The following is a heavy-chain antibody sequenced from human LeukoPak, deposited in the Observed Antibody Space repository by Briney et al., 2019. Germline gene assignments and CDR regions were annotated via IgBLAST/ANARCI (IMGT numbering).Heavy chain of an antibody. CDR3: ARAGATYYYDSSGYPPDY. CDR1: GYTFTGYY. D-gene: IGHD3-22*01. Sequence: ASVKVSCKASGYTFTGYYMHWVRQAPGQGLEWMGRISSNSGGTNYAQKFQGRVTMTRDTSIITAYMELSRLRSDDTAVYYCARAGATYYYDSSGYPPDYWGQGTLVTVSS. CDR2: ISSNSGGT. V-gene: IGHV1-2*06. J-gene: IGHJ4*02.